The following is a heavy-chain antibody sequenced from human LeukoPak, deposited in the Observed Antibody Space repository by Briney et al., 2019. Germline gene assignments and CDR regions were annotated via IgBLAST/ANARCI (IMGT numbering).Heavy chain of an antibody. CDR2: IYYSGST. V-gene: IGHV4-59*11. CDR3: ARGLGYPGDYAIYYYYGMDV. J-gene: IGHJ6*02. D-gene: IGHD4-17*01. Sequence: PSETLSLTCTVSGGSISSHYWSWIRQPPGKGLEWIGYIYYSGSTNYNPSLKSRVTMSVDTSKNQFSLKLSSVTAADTAVYYCARGLGYPGDYAIYYYYGMDVWGQGTTVTVSS. CDR1: GGSISSHY.